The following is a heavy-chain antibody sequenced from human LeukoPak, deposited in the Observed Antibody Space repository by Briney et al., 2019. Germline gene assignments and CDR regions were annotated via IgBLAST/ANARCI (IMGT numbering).Heavy chain of an antibody. D-gene: IGHD3-10*01. Sequence: GGSLRLSCSASGSTFSSSDMRWVRQAPGKGLEYVSAISSNAGTTFYADSVKGRFTISRDNSKNTLYLHMSSLRTEDTAVYYCVKSYHYGSGSYYPYWGQGTLVTVSS. J-gene: IGHJ4*02. CDR3: VKSYHYGSGSYYPY. CDR1: GSTFSSSD. V-gene: IGHV3-64D*09. CDR2: ISSNAGTT.